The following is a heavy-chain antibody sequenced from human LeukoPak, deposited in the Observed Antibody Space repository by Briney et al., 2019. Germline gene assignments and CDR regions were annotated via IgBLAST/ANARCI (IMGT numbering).Heavy chain of an antibody. CDR3: ARADIRAVASSGWYGFDY. Sequence: ASVKVSCKASGYTFTSYGISWVRQAPGQRLEWMGWISGYNGNTNYAQKFQGRATMTTDTSTSTAYMELRSLRSDDTAVYYCARADIRAVASSGWYGFDYWGQRTLVTVSS. J-gene: IGHJ4*02. CDR1: GYTFTSYG. V-gene: IGHV1-18*01. D-gene: IGHD6-19*01. CDR2: ISGYNGNT.